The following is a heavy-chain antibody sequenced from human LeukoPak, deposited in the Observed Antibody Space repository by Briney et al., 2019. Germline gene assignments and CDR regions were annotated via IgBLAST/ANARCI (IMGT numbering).Heavy chain of an antibody. J-gene: IGHJ4*02. CDR2: IRSKAYGGTT. CDR3: TRALGYCSGGSCYPAY. D-gene: IGHD2-15*01. Sequence: GGSLRLSCTASGFTFGDYAMSWFRQAPGKGLEWVGFIRSKAYGGTTEYAASVKGRFTISRDDSKSIAYLQVNSLKTEDTAVYYCTRALGYCSGGSCYPAYWGQGTLVTVSS. CDR1: GFTFGDYA. V-gene: IGHV3-49*03.